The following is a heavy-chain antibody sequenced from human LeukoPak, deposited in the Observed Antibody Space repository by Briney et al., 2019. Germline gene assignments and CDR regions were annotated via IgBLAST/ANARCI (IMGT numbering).Heavy chain of an antibody. CDR3: AREFGKDYYDVASHYYSRNWFDP. D-gene: IGHD3-22*01. V-gene: IGHV3-30*02. CDR2: IQNDGSNE. CDR1: GFTFNSYG. J-gene: IGHJ5*02. Sequence: GGSLRLSCAASGFTFNSYGMHWVRQAPGKGLEWVAYIQNDGSNEQYADSVKGRFSISRDSSKNILYLQMNSLRAEDTAVYYCAREFGKDYYDVASHYYSRNWFDPWGQGTLVTVSS.